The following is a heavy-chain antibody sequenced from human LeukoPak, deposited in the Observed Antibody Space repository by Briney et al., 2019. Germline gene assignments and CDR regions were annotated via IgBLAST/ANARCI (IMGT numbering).Heavy chain of an antibody. V-gene: IGHV1-69*13. D-gene: IGHD2-2*01. J-gene: IGHJ6*04. CDR1: GGTFSSYA. Sequence: SVKVSCKASGGTFSSYAISWVRQAPGQGLEWMGGINPIFGTANYAQKFQGRVTITADESTSTAYMELSSLRSEDTAVYYCAREEVGYCSSTSCQYYYGMDVWGKGTTVTVSS. CDR3: AREEVGYCSSTSCQYYYGMDV. CDR2: INPIFGTA.